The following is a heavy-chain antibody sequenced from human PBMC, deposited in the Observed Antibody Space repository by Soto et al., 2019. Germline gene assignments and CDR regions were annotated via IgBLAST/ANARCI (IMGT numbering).Heavy chain of an antibody. CDR2: ISGSGGST. Sequence: GGSLRLSCAASGFTFSSYAMSWVRQAPGKGLEWVSAISGSGGSTYYADSVKGRFTISRDNSKNTLYLQMNSLRAEDTAVYYCAKAAVILGDIVLMVYAMPKPPYGMDVWGQGTTVTVSS. CDR1: GFTFSSYA. V-gene: IGHV3-23*01. J-gene: IGHJ6*02. CDR3: AKAAVILGDIVLMVYAMPKPPYGMDV. D-gene: IGHD2-8*01.